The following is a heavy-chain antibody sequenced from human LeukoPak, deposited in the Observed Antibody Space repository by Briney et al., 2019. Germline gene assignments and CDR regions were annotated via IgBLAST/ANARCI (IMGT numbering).Heavy chain of an antibody. CDR2: ISGSGGST. Sequence: GGSLRLSCVASGFTFSSYAMSWVRQAPGKGLEWVSAISGSGGSTYYADPVKGRFTISRDNAKNSLYLQMNSLRAEDTAVYYCARESEGGNSFDPWGQGALVTVSS. V-gene: IGHV3-23*01. CDR3: ARESEGGNSFDP. D-gene: IGHD1-14*01. J-gene: IGHJ5*02. CDR1: GFTFSSYA.